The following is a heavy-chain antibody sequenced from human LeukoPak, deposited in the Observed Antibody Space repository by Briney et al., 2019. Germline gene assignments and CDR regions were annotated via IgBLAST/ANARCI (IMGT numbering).Heavy chain of an antibody. Sequence: PGGSLRLSCAASGFTFSSYSMNWVRQAPGKGLEWVSSISSSSSYIYYADSVKGRFTISRDNAKNSLYLQMNSLRAEDTAVYYCARVLKEWLVPPYYFDYWGQGTLVTVSS. CDR3: ARVLKEWLVPPYYFDY. CDR2: ISSSSSYI. J-gene: IGHJ4*02. CDR1: GFTFSSYS. V-gene: IGHV3-21*01. D-gene: IGHD6-19*01.